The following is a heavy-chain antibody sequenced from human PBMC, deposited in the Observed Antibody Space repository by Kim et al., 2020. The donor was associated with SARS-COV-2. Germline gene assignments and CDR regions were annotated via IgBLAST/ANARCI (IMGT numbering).Heavy chain of an antibody. CDR2: ISSSSSYI. CDR3: ARGGGWIQLWSSNTYYYDSSGYYSFDY. V-gene: IGHV3-21*01. Sequence: GGSLRLSCAASGFTFSSYSMNWVRQAPGKGLEWVSSISSSSSYIYYADSVKGRFTISRDNAKNSLYLQMNSLRAEDTAVYYCARGGGWIQLWSSNTYYYDSSGYYSFDYWGQGALVTVSS. J-gene: IGHJ4*02. D-gene: IGHD3-22*01. CDR1: GFTFSSYS.